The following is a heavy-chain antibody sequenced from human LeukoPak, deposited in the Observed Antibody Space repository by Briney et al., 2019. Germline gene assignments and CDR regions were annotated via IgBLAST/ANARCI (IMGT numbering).Heavy chain of an antibody. Sequence: GRSLRLSCAAPGFTFSSYGMHWDRQAPGKGLEWVALIWYDGSNKYYADSVKGRFTISRDNSKNTLYLQMNSLRAEDTALYYCAKDGSDYDIDYWGQGTLVTVTS. J-gene: IGHJ4*02. CDR1: GFTFSSYG. V-gene: IGHV3-33*06. D-gene: IGHD4-17*01. CDR3: AKDGSDYDIDY. CDR2: IWYDGSNK.